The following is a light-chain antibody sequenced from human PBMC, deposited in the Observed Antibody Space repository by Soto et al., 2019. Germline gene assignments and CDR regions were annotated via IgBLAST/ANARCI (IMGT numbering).Light chain of an antibody. CDR3: YSTDSSGNHSYV. J-gene: IGLJ1*01. CDR1: ALPKKY. V-gene: IGLV3-10*01. Sequence: SYELTQPPSVSVSPGQTARITRSGDALPKKYAYWYQQKSGQAPVLVIYEDSKRPSGIPERFSGSSSGTMATLTISGAQVEDEADYYCYSTDSSGNHSYVFGTGTKVTVL. CDR2: EDS.